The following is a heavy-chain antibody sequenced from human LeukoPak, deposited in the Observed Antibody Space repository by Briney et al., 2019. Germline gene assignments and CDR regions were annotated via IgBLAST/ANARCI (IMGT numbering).Heavy chain of an antibody. D-gene: IGHD3-10*01. V-gene: IGHV4-31*03. Sequence: SQTLSLTCTVSGGSISGGGYYWSWIRQHPGKGLEWIGYIYYSGSTYYNPSLKSRVTISVDTSKNQFSLKLSSVTAADTAVYYCAREVVTMVRGVRKGNWFDPWGQGTLVIVSS. CDR3: AREVVTMVRGVRKGNWFDP. CDR1: GGSISGGGYY. CDR2: IYYSGST. J-gene: IGHJ5*02.